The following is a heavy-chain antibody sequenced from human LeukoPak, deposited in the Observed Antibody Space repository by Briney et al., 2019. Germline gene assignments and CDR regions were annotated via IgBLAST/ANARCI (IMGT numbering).Heavy chain of an antibody. Sequence: GGSLRLSCTVSGFTVSSNSMSWVRQAPGKGLEWVSAISGSGGSTYYADSVKGRFTISRDNSKNTLYLQMNSLRAEDTAVYYCAKDLSSGSRRAYWGQGTLVTASS. CDR2: ISGSGGST. CDR3: AKDLSSGSRRAY. D-gene: IGHD6-19*01. CDR1: GFTVSSNS. V-gene: IGHV3-23*01. J-gene: IGHJ4*02.